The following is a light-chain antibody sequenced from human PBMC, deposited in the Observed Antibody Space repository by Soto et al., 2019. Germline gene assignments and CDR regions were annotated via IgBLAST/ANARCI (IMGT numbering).Light chain of an antibody. CDR3: QQLNSYPLT. V-gene: IGKV1-9*01. J-gene: IGKJ4*01. CDR1: QGIGNY. CDR2: TAS. Sequence: DIQMTQSPSSLSASVGDRVTITCRASQGIGNYLAWYQQKPGKVPKLLIYTASTLQSGVPSRFSGSGSGTDFTLTISSLQPEDFATYDCQQLNSYPLTFGGGTKVDIK.